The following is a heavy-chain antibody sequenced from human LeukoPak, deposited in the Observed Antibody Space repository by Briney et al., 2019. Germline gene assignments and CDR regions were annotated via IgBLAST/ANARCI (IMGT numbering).Heavy chain of an antibody. Sequence: GGTLRLSCAASGFTFSSYGMSWVRQAPGKGLEWVSAISGSGGSTYYADSVKGRFTISRDNSKNTLYLQMNSLRAEDTAVYYCAKMPRGGSYYFDYWGQGTLVTVSS. CDR1: GFTFSSYG. D-gene: IGHD2-2*01. CDR3: AKMPRGGSYYFDY. V-gene: IGHV3-23*01. J-gene: IGHJ4*02. CDR2: ISGSGGST.